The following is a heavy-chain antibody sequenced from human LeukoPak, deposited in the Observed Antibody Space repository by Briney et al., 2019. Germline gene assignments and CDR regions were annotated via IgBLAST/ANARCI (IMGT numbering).Heavy chain of an antibody. CDR2: IYYSGST. J-gene: IGHJ6*03. CDR1: SGSISSYY. CDR3: ARSRYYDSSGYYYYYYMDV. V-gene: IGHV4-59*01. Sequence: SETLSLTCTVSSGSISSYYWSWIRQPPGKGLEWIGYIYYSGSTNYNPSLKSRVTISVDTSKNQFSLKLSSVTAADTAVYYCARSRYYDSSGYYYYYYMDVWGKGTTVTVSS. D-gene: IGHD3-22*01.